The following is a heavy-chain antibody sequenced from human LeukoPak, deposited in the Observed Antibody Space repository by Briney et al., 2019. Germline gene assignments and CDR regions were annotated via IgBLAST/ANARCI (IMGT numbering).Heavy chain of an antibody. Sequence: GGSLRLSCAASGFTVSSNYMSWVRQAPGKGLEWVSSISSGSEYIYYADSLKGRFTISRDNAKSSLYLEMNSLRAEDTAVYYCATSTDYYNSGSPHVWGQGTLVTVSS. CDR2: ISSGSEYI. CDR3: ATSTDYYNSGSPHV. CDR1: GFTVSSNY. V-gene: IGHV3-21*01. D-gene: IGHD3-10*01. J-gene: IGHJ4*02.